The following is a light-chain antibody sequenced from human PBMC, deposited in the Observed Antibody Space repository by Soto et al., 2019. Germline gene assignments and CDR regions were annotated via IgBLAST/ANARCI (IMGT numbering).Light chain of an antibody. Sequence: DIQLTQSPSTLSPSVGDRVTITCRPSQNISNSLSWYQQKSGRAPKLLIYDVSNLESGVPSRFSGSGSGTEFSLTIRGLQPDDFATYYCQQYYSYRTFGQGTTGEVK. CDR2: DVS. V-gene: IGKV1-5*01. CDR3: QQYYSYRT. J-gene: IGKJ1*01. CDR1: QNISNS.